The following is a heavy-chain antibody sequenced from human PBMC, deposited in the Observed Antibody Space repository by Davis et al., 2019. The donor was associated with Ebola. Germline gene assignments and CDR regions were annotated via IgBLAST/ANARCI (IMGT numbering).Heavy chain of an antibody. CDR3: AKGIVVVVAANYYGMDV. Sequence: GESLKTPRAASGFTFSSYAMSRVRQAPGKGLEWVSAISGSGCSTYYADSVKGRFTISRDNSKNTLYLQMNSLRAEDTAVYYCAKGIVVVVAANYYGMDVWGQGTTVTVSS. CDR2: ISGSGCST. D-gene: IGHD2-15*01. J-gene: IGHJ6*02. CDR1: GFTFSSYA. V-gene: IGHV3-23*01.